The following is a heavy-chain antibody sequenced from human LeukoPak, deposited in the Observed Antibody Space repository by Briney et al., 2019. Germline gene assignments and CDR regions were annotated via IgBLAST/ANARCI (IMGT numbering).Heavy chain of an antibody. CDR2: ISGSGGSS. D-gene: IGHD3-3*01. CDR1: RFTFSSYA. CDR3: AKNYDFWSAYLNY. V-gene: IGHV3-23*01. J-gene: IGHJ4*02. Sequence: GGSLRLSCAASRFTFSSYAMSWVRQAPGKGLEWVPTISGSGGSSYFADSVKGRFTISRDNSKNTLYLQMNSLRAEDTALYYCAKNYDFWSAYLNYWGQGTLVTVSS.